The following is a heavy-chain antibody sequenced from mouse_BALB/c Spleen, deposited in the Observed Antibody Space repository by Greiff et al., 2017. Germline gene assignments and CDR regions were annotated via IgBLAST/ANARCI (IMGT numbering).Heavy chain of an antibody. CDR1: GFNIKDTY. D-gene: IGHD2-10*01. CDR3: ARGAYYGNYYYAMDY. CDR2: IDPANGNT. J-gene: IGHJ4*01. Sequence: EVKLVESGAELVKPGASVKLSCTASGFNIKDTYMHWVKQRPEQGLEWIGRIDPANGNTKYDPKFQGKATITADTSSNTAYLQLSSLTSEDTAVYYCARGAYYGNYYYAMDYWGQGTSVTVSS. V-gene: IGHV14-3*02.